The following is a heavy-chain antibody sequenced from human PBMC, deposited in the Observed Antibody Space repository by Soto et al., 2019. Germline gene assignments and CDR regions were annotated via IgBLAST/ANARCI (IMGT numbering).Heavy chain of an antibody. Sequence: ASVKVSCKVSGYTLTELSMHWVRQAPGKGLEWMGGFDPEDGETIYAQKFQGRVTMTTDTSTSTAYMELRSLRSDDTAVYYCAVEVNWFDPWGQGTLVTVSS. CDR3: AVEVNWFDP. J-gene: IGHJ5*02. CDR1: GYTLTELS. CDR2: FDPEDGET. V-gene: IGHV1-24*01.